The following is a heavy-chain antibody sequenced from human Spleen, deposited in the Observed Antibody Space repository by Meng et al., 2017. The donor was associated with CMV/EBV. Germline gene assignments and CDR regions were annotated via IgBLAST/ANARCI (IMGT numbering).Heavy chain of an antibody. D-gene: IGHD6-19*01. CDR1: GFTFDEYA. V-gene: IGHV3-9*01. CDR2: ISWNSGTI. Sequence: SLKISCAASGFTFDEYAMHWVRQAPGKGLEWVSGISWNSGTIGYADSVKGRFTISRDNAKNSLYLQMCSLRAEDTAVYYCAKDHVAVTGIGPLFDSWGQGTLVTVSA. CDR3: AKDHVAVTGIGPLFDS. J-gene: IGHJ4*02.